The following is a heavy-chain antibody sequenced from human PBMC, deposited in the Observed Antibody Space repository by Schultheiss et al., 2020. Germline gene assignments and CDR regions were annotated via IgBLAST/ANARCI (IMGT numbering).Heavy chain of an antibody. V-gene: IGHV3-30*18. J-gene: IGHJ3*01. CDR2: ISYDGSNK. CDR1: GFTFSDYY. Sequence: GGSLRLSCAASGFTFSDYYMSWIRQAPGKGLEWVAVISYDGSNKYYADSVKGRFTISRDNSKNTLYLQMNSLRAEDTAVYYCAKSDSGSYYPSFYWGQGTMVTVSS. CDR3: AKSDSGSYYPSFY. D-gene: IGHD1-26*01.